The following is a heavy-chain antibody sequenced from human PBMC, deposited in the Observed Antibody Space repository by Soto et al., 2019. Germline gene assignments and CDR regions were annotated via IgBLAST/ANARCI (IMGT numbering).Heavy chain of an antibody. CDR2: IDPSDSYT. V-gene: IGHV5-10-1*01. D-gene: IGHD2-2*03. J-gene: IGHJ6*02. CDR3: ARRSIMDILVVPAAMLRPNYYYGMDV. Sequence: PGESLKISCKGSGYSFTSYWISWVRQMPGKGLEWMGRIDPSDSYTNYSPSFQGHVTISADKSISTAYLQWSSLKASDTATYYCARRSIMDILVVPAAMLRPNYYYGMDVWGQGTTVTVSS. CDR1: GYSFTSYW.